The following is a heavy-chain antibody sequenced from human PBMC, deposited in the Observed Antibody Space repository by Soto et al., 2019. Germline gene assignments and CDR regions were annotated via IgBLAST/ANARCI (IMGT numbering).Heavy chain of an antibody. CDR2: IYYSGST. V-gene: IGHV4-59*01. Sequence: QVQLQESGPGLVKPSETLSLTCTVSGGSISSYYWSWIRQPPGKGLEWIGYIYYSGSTNYNPSLKRRVTISVDTSKNQFSLKLSSVTAADTAVYYCARYYTRALVRGVITSYFDYWGQGTLVTVSS. D-gene: IGHD3-10*01. CDR3: ARYYTRALVRGVITSYFDY. J-gene: IGHJ4*02. CDR1: GGSISSYY.